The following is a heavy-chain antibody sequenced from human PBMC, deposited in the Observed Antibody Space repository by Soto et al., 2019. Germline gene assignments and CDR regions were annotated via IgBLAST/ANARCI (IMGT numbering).Heavy chain of an antibody. D-gene: IGHD3-10*01. V-gene: IGHV4-34*01. CDR2: INHSGST. CDR1: GGSFSGYY. CDR3: ARKAEFNWFDP. J-gene: IGHJ5*02. Sequence: QVQLQQWGAGLLKPSETLSLTCAVYGGSFSGYYWSWIRQPPGKGLEWIGEINHSGSTNYNPSLKSRVPISVNTAKNQFSLKLSSVTAADTAVYYCARKAEFNWFDPWGQGTLVTVSS.